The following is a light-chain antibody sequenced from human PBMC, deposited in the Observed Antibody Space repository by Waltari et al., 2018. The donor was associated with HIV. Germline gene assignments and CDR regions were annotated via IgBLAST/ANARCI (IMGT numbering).Light chain of an antibody. Sequence: SYELTQPPSVSVSPGQTASITCSGDRLGDKYACWYQQKPGQSPVLVIYQDIKRPSGIPERFSGFASGNTAALTVSGTQPMDEADYYCQAWDRSNVVFGGGTKLTVL. CDR1: RLGDKY. V-gene: IGLV3-1*01. CDR2: QDI. J-gene: IGLJ2*01. CDR3: QAWDRSNVV.